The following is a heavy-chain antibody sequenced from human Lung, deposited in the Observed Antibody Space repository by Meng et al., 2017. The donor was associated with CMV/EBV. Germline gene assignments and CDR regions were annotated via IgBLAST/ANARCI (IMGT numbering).Heavy chain of an antibody. Sequence: AXVXVSXXVSGYTLRDLSMHWVRQAPGKGLEWTGGFDPEDGETIYAQNFQGRVTMTEDTRTDTAYMEVGSLTFEDTAVYYCATNSRTREWVYGMDVWGQGTTVXVSS. J-gene: IGHJ6*02. CDR1: GYTLRDLS. D-gene: IGHD2-2*01. V-gene: IGHV1-24*01. CDR3: ATNSRTREWVYGMDV. CDR2: FDPEDGET.